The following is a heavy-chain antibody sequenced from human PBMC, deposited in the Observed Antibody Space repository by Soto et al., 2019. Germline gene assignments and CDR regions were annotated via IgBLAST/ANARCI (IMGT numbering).Heavy chain of an antibody. CDR1: GGSISSSSYY. J-gene: IGHJ5*02. V-gene: IGHV4-39*01. Sequence: QLQLQESGPGLVKPSETLSLTCTVSGGSISSSSYYWGWIRQPPGKGLEWIGSIYYSGSTYYNPCLKSRVTISVDTSKNQFSLKLSSVTAADTAVYYCARRRFDYDSSGYYYVWFDPWGQGTLVTVSS. D-gene: IGHD3-22*01. CDR2: IYYSGST. CDR3: ARRRFDYDSSGYYYVWFDP.